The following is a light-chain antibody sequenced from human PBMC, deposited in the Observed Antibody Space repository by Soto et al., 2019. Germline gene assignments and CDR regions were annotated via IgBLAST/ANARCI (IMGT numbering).Light chain of an antibody. Sequence: DIVMTQSPATLSVSPGERATISCRASQSVSSNLAWYQQKPGQAPRLLIYGASTRATGIPARFSGSGSGTEFTLTISSLQSVDFAVYYCQQYKKWPPITFGQGTRLEIK. J-gene: IGKJ5*01. CDR3: QQYKKWPPIT. CDR1: QSVSSN. CDR2: GAS. V-gene: IGKV3-15*01.